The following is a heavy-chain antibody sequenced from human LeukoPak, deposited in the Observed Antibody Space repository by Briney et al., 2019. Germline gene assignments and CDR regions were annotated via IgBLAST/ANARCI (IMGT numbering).Heavy chain of an antibody. V-gene: IGHV3-30*03. Sequence: GGSLRLSCAASGFTFSSYGMHWVRQAPGKGLEWVAVISYDGSNKYYADSVKGRFTISRDNSKNTLYLQMNSLRAEDTAVYYCAREAITNYYYYMDVWGKGTTVTVSS. D-gene: IGHD3-3*01. CDR2: ISYDGSNK. CDR1: GFTFSSYG. J-gene: IGHJ6*03. CDR3: AREAITNYYYYMDV.